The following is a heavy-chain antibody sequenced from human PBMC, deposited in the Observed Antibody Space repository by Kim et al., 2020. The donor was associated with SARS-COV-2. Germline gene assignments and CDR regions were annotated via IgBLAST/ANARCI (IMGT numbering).Heavy chain of an antibody. J-gene: IGHJ3*02. Sequence: SRVTISVDTSKNQFSLKLSSVTAADTAVYYCARGNCSGGSCYGLENAFDIWGQGTMVTVSS. D-gene: IGHD2-15*01. V-gene: IGHV4-30-2*04. CDR3: ARGNCSGGSCYGLENAFDI.